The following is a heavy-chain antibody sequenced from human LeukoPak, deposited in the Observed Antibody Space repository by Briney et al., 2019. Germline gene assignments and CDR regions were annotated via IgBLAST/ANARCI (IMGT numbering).Heavy chain of an antibody. Sequence: ASVKVSCKVSGYTLTELSMHWVRHAPGTGLEWMGGFDPEDGETIYAQKFQGRVTMTEDTSTDTAYMELSSLRAEDTAVYYCAKGPLVRGVTYDYWGQGTLVTVSS. CDR2: FDPEDGET. CDR3: AKGPLVRGVTYDY. D-gene: IGHD3-10*01. J-gene: IGHJ4*02. CDR1: GYTLTELS. V-gene: IGHV1-24*01.